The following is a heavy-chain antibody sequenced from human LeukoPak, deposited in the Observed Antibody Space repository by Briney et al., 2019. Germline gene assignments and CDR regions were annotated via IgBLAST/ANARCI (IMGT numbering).Heavy chain of an antibody. Sequence: SETLSLTCTASGGSISSYYWSWIRQPPGKGLEWIGYIYYSGSTNYNPSLKSRVTISVDTSKNQFSLKLSSVTAADTAVYYCARTRLMTIFDYWGQGTLVTVSS. V-gene: IGHV4-59*01. J-gene: IGHJ4*02. CDR1: GGSISSYY. D-gene: IGHD4/OR15-4a*01. CDR2: IYYSGST. CDR3: ARTRLMTIFDY.